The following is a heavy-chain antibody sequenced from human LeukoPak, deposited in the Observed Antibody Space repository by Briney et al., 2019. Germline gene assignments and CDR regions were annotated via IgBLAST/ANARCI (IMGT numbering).Heavy chain of an antibody. CDR2: IKSKTDGGTT. Sequence: GGSLRLSCAASGFTFSNAWMSWVRQAPGKGLEWVGRIKSKTDGGTTDYAAPVKGRFTISRDDSKNTLYLQMNSLKTEDTAVYYCTTDVPFWGRFWSGYYKGGVDYWGQGTLVTVSS. CDR3: TTDVPFWGRFWSGYYKGGVDY. J-gene: IGHJ4*02. CDR1: GFTFSNAW. V-gene: IGHV3-15*01. D-gene: IGHD3-3*01.